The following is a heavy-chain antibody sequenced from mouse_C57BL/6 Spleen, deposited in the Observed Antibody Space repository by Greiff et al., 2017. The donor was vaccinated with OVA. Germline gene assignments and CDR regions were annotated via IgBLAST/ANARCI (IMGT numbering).Heavy chain of an antibody. D-gene: IGHD2-4*01. Sequence: VQLQQSGAELARPGASVKMSCKASGYTFTSYTMHWVKQRPGPGLEWIGYINPSSGYTKYNQKFKDKATLTADKSSSTAYMQLSSLTSEDSAVYYCARGDYDDYWGQGTTLTVSS. J-gene: IGHJ2*01. V-gene: IGHV1-4*01. CDR2: INPSSGYT. CDR3: ARGDYDDY. CDR1: GYTFTSYT.